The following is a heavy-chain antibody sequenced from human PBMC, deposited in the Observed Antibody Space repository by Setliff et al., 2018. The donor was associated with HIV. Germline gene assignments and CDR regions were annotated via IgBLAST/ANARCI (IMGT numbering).Heavy chain of an antibody. CDR1: GFTFSGSA. CDR3: TRGYCSGGDCYSTSPYYFDY. V-gene: IGHV3-73*01. Sequence: GGSLRLSCAASGFTFSGSAMHWVRQASGKGLEWVGRIRSKANSYATAYAASVKGRFTISRDDSKNTADLQMNSLKTEDTAVYYCTRGYCSGGDCYSTSPYYFDYWGQGTLVTVSS. CDR2: IRSKANSYAT. J-gene: IGHJ4*02. D-gene: IGHD2-21*02.